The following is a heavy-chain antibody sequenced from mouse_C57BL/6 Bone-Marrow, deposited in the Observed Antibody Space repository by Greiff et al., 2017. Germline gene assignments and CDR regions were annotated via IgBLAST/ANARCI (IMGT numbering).Heavy chain of an antibody. V-gene: IGHV8-8*01. J-gene: IGHJ4*01. D-gene: IGHD1-1*01. Sequence: QVQLKESGPGILQPSQTLSLTCSFSGFSLSPFGMGVGWIRQPSGKGLEWLAHIWWDADKYYNPALKSRLTISKDTFKNQVLRKIANAVTADTATYYCARILTVVATYYAMDDWGQGTSVTVSS. CDR3: ARILTVVATYYAMDD. CDR1: GFSLSPFGMG. CDR2: IWWDADK.